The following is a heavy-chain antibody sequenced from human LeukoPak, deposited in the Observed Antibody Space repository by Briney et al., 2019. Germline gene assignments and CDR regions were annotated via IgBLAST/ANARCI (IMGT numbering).Heavy chain of an antibody. V-gene: IGHV6-1*01. CDR1: GDSVSSNGAS. J-gene: IGHJ4*02. CDR2: TYYRSQQWHS. D-gene: IGHD3-3*01. Sequence: PSQTLSLTCAISGDSVSSNGASWNWIRQSPSRGLEWLGRTYYRSQQWHSDYAPSVKGRITLNPDTSKNQFSLQLNSMTPEDTAVYYCARETDFGVVTNWGQGTLVTVSS. CDR3: ARETDFGVVTN.